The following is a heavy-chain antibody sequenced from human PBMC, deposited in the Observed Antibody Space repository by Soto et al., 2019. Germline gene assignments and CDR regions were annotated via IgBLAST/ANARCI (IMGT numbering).Heavy chain of an antibody. CDR1: GGSISSGGYY. CDR3: ARDRERDGYVFDP. D-gene: IGHD5-12*01. V-gene: IGHV4-31*03. J-gene: IGHJ5*02. CDR2: IYYSGST. Sequence: QVQLHESGPGLVKPSQTLSLTCTVSGGSISSGGYYWSWIRQHPGKGLEWIGYIYYSGSTYYNPSLNSRVTISVDTSKNQFSLKLSSVTAADTAVYYCARDRERDGYVFDPWGQGTLVTVSS.